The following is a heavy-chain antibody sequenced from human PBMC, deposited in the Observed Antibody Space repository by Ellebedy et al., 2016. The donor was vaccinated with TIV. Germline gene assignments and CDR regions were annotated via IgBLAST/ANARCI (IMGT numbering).Heavy chain of an antibody. V-gene: IGHV3-33*01. Sequence: GGSLRLXCAASGFTFSSYCMPWVRQAPGKGLEWVAVIWYDGSNKYYADSVKGRFTISRDNSKNTLYLQMNSLRAEDTAVYYCAREPMVRGVIRRGYAMDVWGQGATVTVSS. J-gene: IGHJ6*02. CDR3: AREPMVRGVIRRGYAMDV. CDR1: GFTFSSYC. CDR2: IWYDGSNK. D-gene: IGHD3-10*01.